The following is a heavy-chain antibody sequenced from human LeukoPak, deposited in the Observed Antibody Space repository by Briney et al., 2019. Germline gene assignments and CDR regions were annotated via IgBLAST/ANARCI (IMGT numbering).Heavy chain of an antibody. Sequence: SETLSLTCTVSGGSISSGGYYWSWVRQHPGKGLEWIGYIYYGGSTYYNPSLKSRVTISVDTSKNQFSLKLSSVTAADTAVYYCASAQSFLPGLGAFDIWGQGTMVTVSS. J-gene: IGHJ3*02. CDR1: GGSISSGGYY. D-gene: IGHD3-16*01. CDR3: ASAQSFLPGLGAFDI. CDR2: IYYGGST. V-gene: IGHV4-31*03.